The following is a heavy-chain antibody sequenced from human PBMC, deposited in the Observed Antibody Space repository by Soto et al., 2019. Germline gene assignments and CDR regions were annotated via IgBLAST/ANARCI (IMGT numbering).Heavy chain of an antibody. Sequence: EAQLVESGGGLVQPGGSLRLSCAASGFTFSTNWMHWVRQAPGKGLVWVARIDGDGSRISYADSVKGRFTISRDNAKNTLYLEMNSLRAEDTAVYYCVGRDGYDGWGLFDYWGQGLLVTVSS. V-gene: IGHV3-74*01. D-gene: IGHD5-12*01. CDR3: VGRDGYDGWGLFDY. J-gene: IGHJ4*02. CDR1: GFTFSTNW. CDR2: IDGDGSRI.